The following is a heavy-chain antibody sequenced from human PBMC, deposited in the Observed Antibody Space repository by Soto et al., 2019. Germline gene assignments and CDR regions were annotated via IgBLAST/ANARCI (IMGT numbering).Heavy chain of an antibody. Sequence: QLQLQESGPGLVKPSETLSLTCTVSGGSISSSSYYWGWIRQPPGMGLEWIGTIYYSGSTYYNPSLKSRVTISVDTSKNQFSLRLSSVTAADTAVYYCARHSDYDILTDYPWYFDYWGQGTLVTVSS. CDR3: ARHSDYDILTDYPWYFDY. D-gene: IGHD3-9*01. V-gene: IGHV4-39*01. CDR2: IYYSGST. CDR1: GGSISSSSYY. J-gene: IGHJ4*02.